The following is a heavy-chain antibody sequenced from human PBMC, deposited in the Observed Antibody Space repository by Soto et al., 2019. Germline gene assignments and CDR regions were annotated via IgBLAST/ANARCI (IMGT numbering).Heavy chain of an antibody. V-gene: IGHV4-30-2*01. D-gene: IGHD3-9*01. CDR2: IYHSGST. Sequence: SETLSLTCAVSGGSISSGGYSWSWIRQPPGKGLEWIGYIYHSGSTYYNPSLKSRVTISVDRSKNQFSLKLSSVTAADTAVYYCARDILTAYYDYWGQGTLVTVSS. J-gene: IGHJ4*02. CDR3: ARDILTAYYDY. CDR1: GGSISSGGYS.